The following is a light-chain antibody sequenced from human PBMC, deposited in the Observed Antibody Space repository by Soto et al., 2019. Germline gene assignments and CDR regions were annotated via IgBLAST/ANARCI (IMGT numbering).Light chain of an antibody. CDR1: HTVSSNY. CDR3: QQYGSSLQWT. V-gene: IGKV3-20*01. J-gene: IGKJ1*01. CDR2: GAS. Sequence: EIVLTQSPGTLSLSPGERATLSCRASHTVSSNYLAWYQHTPGQAPRLLIYGASNRATDIPDRFSGSGSGTDFTLTISRLEPEDFAVYYCQQYGSSLQWTFGQGTKVEMK.